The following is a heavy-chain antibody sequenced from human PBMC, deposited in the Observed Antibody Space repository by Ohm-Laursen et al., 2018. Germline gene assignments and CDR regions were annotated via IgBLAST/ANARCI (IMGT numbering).Heavy chain of an antibody. D-gene: IGHD3-10*01. V-gene: IGHV1-18*01. J-gene: IGHJ6*02. CDR2: ISAYNGNT. CDR3: ARDWNYYGSGSYFDYYYGMDV. CDR1: GYTFTSYG. Sequence: SVKVSCKASGYTFTSYGISWVRQAPGQGLEWMGWISAYNGNTNYAQKLQGRVTMTTDTSTSTAYMELRSLRSDDTAVYYCARDWNYYGSGSYFDYYYGMDVWGQGTTVTVSS.